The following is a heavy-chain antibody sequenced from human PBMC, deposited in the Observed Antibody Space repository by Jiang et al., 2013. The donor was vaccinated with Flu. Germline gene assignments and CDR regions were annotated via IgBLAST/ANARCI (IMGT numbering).Heavy chain of an antibody. V-gene: IGHV2-5*02. CDR3: AHTPTFCSGFTCYSGWFDP. Sequence: KPTQTLTLTCSFSGFSLSTTGVGVAWLRQPPGKALEWLALIFWDDDKRYSPSLKSRLTIAKDTSKNEVIFTMTNMDPVDTGTYFCAHTPTFCSGFTCYSGWFDPWGQGTLVTVSS. J-gene: IGHJ5*02. D-gene: IGHD2-21*01. CDR1: GFSLSTTGVG. CDR2: IFWDDDK.